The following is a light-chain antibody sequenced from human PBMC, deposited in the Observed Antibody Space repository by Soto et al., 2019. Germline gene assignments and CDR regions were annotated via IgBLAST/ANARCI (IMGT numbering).Light chain of an antibody. CDR2: AAT. CDR3: QQYGDSPFA. Sequence: EIVLTQSPGTLSLSPGERATLSCRASQSIYINSLAWYQHKRGQAPRLLIYAATVRATAVPDSCNGSGSGTDFALTISRLEPEDSAMYYCQQYGDSPFAFGPGTKLDVK. CDR1: QSIYINS. J-gene: IGKJ3*01. V-gene: IGKV3-20*01.